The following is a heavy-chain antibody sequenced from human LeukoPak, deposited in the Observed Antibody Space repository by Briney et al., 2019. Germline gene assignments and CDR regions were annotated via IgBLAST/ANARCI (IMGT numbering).Heavy chain of an antibody. D-gene: IGHD6-25*01. Sequence: PGGSLRLSCAASGFTFSSYSMNWVRQTPGKGLEWVSYIRSSSATVYYADSVKGRFTISTDNAKNSLFLQMNSLRAEDTALYYCARDDGYAFDIWGQGTMVTVSS. V-gene: IGHV3-48*01. CDR3: ARDDGYAFDI. CDR2: IRSSSATV. CDR1: GFTFSSYS. J-gene: IGHJ3*02.